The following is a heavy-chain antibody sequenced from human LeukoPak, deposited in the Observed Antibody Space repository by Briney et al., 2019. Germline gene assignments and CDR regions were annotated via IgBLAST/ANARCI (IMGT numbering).Heavy chain of an antibody. Sequence: SETLSLTCPLSCGSLVSSYWSSIRLPPGKGLEWIGYIYDSGSTNYNPSLKSRVTMSVDTSKNQFSLRLNSVTAADTAVYYCARWDGYNRHWGQGTFVTVFS. CDR2: IYDSGST. CDR3: ARWDGYNRH. D-gene: IGHD5-24*01. CDR1: CGSLVSSY. V-gene: IGHV4-59*01. J-gene: IGHJ4*02.